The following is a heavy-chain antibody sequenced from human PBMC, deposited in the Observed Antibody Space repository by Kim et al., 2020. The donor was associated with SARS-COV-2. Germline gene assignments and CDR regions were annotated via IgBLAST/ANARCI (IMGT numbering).Heavy chain of an antibody. CDR1: GGTFSSYA. V-gene: IGHV1-69*13. CDR3: ARLSVAAYGMDV. J-gene: IGHJ6*02. CDR2: IIPIFGTA. Sequence: SVKVSCKASGGTFSSYAINWVRQATGQGLEWMGWIIPIFGTANYAQKFQGRVTITANESTSTAYMELSSLRSEDTAVYYCARLSVAAYGMDVWGQGTTVTVSS. D-gene: IGHD6-13*01.